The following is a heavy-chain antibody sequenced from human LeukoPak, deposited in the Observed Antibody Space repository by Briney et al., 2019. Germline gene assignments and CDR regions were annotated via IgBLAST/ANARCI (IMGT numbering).Heavy chain of an antibody. D-gene: IGHD6-13*01. CDR3: ARVRSSSWYSWFDP. V-gene: IGHV3-53*01. CDR1: GFTVSSNY. J-gene: IGHJ5*02. CDR2: IYSGGST. Sequence: GGSLRLSCAASGFTVSSNYMSWVRQAPGKGLEWVSVIYSGGSTYYADSVKGRFTISRDNSKNTLYLQMNSLRAEDTAVYYCARVRSSSWYSWFDPWGQGTLVTVSS.